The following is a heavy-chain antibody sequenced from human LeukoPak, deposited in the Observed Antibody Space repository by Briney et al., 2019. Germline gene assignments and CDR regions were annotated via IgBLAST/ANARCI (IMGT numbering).Heavy chain of an antibody. CDR3: ARVDGYNDYFNFDY. V-gene: IGHV3-21*01. Sequence: GGSLRLSCAASGFPFSSYSMNWVRPAPGKGLEWVSSISSSSSYIYYADSVKGRFTISRDNAKNSLYLQMNSLRAEDTAVYYCARVDGYNDYFNFDYWGQGTLVTVSS. D-gene: IGHD5-24*01. CDR2: ISSSSSYI. J-gene: IGHJ4*02. CDR1: GFPFSSYS.